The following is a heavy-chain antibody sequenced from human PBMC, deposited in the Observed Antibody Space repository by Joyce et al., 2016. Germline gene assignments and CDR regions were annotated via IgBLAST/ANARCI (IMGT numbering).Heavy chain of an antibody. Sequence: QVQLVQSGAEVQKPWASVKVSCKASGYTLTTYGISWVRQAPGRGREWMGWISAYNGNTNYAQKFQDRVTMTTDTSTSTVYMALRSLRSDDTAVYYCAREDPYFDSWGQGTLVTVSS. V-gene: IGHV1-18*01. CDR1: GYTLTTYG. CDR3: AREDPYFDS. J-gene: IGHJ4*02. CDR2: ISAYNGNT.